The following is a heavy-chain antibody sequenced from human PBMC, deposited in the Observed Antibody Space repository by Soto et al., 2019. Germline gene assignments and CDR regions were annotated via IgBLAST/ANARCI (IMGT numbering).Heavy chain of an antibody. CDR1: GESYIVYY. J-gene: IGHJ6*02. V-gene: IGHV4-34*01. CDR2: INLSLST. CDR3: ARGAYYFGSGSYYNYYYYYYGMDV. Sequence: PSATLSLTCAVYGESYIVYYWSWIRQPPGNGLKWIGVINLSLSTNYNPSLKSRVTISVDTSKNQFSLKLSSVTGGDTAVYYCARGAYYFGSGSYYNYYYYYYGMDVWGQGTTVTVSS. D-gene: IGHD3-10*01.